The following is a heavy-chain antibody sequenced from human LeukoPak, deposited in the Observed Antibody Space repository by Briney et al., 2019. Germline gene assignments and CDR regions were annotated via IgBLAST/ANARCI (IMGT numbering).Heavy chain of an antibody. Sequence: SKTLSLTCIVSSGSISNYYWSWIRQPPGKGLEWIGYIHYSGSTIYSPSLKSRVTMSVDTSKNQFSLKLSSVTAADTAVYYCARGLSSGWSSGNFDYWGQGTLVTVS. CDR1: SGSISNYY. CDR3: ARGLSSGWSSGNFDY. D-gene: IGHD6-19*01. J-gene: IGHJ4*02. V-gene: IGHV4-59*13. CDR2: IHYSGST.